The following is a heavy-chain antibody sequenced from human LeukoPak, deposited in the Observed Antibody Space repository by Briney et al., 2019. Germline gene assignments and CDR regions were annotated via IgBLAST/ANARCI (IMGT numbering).Heavy chain of an antibody. Sequence: ASVKVSCKTSGYTFNKYSITWVRQAPGQGLEWMGWISVYNDNTNYAQSLQGRVTMTTGTSTSTAYMELRSLRSDDTAVYYCARGKSVTTLLNWFDPWGQGTLVIVSS. D-gene: IGHD4-17*01. V-gene: IGHV1-18*01. CDR1: GYTFNKYS. CDR3: ARGKSVTTLLNWFDP. CDR2: ISVYNDNT. J-gene: IGHJ5*02.